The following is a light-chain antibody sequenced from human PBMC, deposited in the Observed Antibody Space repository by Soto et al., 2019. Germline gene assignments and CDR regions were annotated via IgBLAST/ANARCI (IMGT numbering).Light chain of an antibody. J-gene: IGKJ5*01. CDR3: QQYGTSPIT. Sequence: EIVLTQSPGTLSLSPGERATLSCRASQSVSSSYLAWYQQKPGQALRLLIFGASSRATGIPDRFSGSGSGTDFTVTISRLEPEDFAVYYCQQYGTSPITFGQGTRLEI. CDR2: GAS. CDR1: QSVSSSY. V-gene: IGKV3-20*01.